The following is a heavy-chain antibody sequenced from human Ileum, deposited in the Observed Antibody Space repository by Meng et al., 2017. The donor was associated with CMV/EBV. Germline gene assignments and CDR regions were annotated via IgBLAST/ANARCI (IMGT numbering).Heavy chain of an antibody. Sequence: WTISDDMVFITTVTCNLIRQSPSRGFEWLGRTFYRSKWFNDYALSVRGRITINPDISKNHLSLQLNFVTHEDTAVYYCVRLKGNSWLDYWGRGTLVTVSS. CDR2: TFYRSKWFN. D-gene: IGHD6-13*01. V-gene: IGHV6-1*01. CDR1: DDMVFITTVT. CDR3: VRLKGNSWLDY. J-gene: IGHJ4*02.